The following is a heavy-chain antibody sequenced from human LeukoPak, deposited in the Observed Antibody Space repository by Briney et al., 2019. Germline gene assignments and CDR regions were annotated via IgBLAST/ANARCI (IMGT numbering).Heavy chain of an antibody. CDR1: GYTFTSYY. V-gene: IGHV1-46*01. CDR2: INPSGGST. Sequence: ASVKVSCKASGYTFTSYYMHWVRQAPGQGLEWMGIINPSGGSTSYAQKFQGRVTMTRDMSTSTVYMELSSLRSEDTAVYYCARGGLSGKFLEWLRGINYYYYYYMDVWGKGTTVTVSS. CDR3: ARGGLSGKFLEWLRGINYYYYYYMDV. J-gene: IGHJ6*03. D-gene: IGHD3-3*01.